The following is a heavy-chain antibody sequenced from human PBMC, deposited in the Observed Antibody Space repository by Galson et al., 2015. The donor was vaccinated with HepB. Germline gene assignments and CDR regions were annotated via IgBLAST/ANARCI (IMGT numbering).Heavy chain of an antibody. CDR1: GYTFTGYY. J-gene: IGHJ5*01. CDR3: ARDLGGYCSRSNCYVGWFDS. D-gene: IGHD2-2*01. Sequence: SVKVSCKASGYTFTGYYMHWVRQAPGQGLEWMGRINPNSGGTNYAQKFQGRVTMTRDTSISTAYVELSSLRSEDTAVYYCARDLGGYCSRSNCYVGWFDSGGKGSMVTVSS. V-gene: IGHV1-2*06. CDR2: INPNSGGT.